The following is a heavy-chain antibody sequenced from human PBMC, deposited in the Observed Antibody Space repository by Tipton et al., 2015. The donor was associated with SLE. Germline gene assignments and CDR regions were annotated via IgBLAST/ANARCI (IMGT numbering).Heavy chain of an antibody. CDR3: ARQVTNRWHVVWFDP. V-gene: IGHV4-38-2*01. J-gene: IGHJ5*02. Sequence: TLSLTCAVSGYPISSGYYWGWIRQPPGKGLEWFGSIYHSGNTYYNPSLKSRVTISVDTSKNQFSLKLTSVTAADTAVYYCARQVTNRWHVVWFDPWGQGTLVTVSS. D-gene: IGHD2-15*01. CDR2: IYHSGNT. CDR1: GYPISSGYY.